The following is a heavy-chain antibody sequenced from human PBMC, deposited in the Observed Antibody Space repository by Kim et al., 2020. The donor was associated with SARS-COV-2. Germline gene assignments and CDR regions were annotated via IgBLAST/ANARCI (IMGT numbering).Heavy chain of an antibody. CDR3: ARAPGIAVAGYGMDV. V-gene: IGHV3-53*04. CDR2: IYSGGST. Sequence: GGSLRLSCAASGFTVSSNYMSWVRQAPGKGLEWVSVIYSGGSTYYADSVKGRFTISRHNSKNTLYLQMNSLRAEDTAVYYCARAPGIAVAGYGMDVWGQGTTVTVSS. CDR1: GFTVSSNY. J-gene: IGHJ6*02. D-gene: IGHD6-19*01.